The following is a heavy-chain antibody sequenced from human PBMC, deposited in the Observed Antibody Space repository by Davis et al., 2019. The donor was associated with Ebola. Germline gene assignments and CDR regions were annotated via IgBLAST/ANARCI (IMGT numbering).Heavy chain of an antibody. J-gene: IGHJ4*02. CDR1: GFTFSDYY. CDR2: ISSSGSTI. V-gene: IGHV3-11*04. D-gene: IGHD3-10*01. Sequence: GESLKISCAASGFTFSDYYMSWIRQAPGKGLEWVSYISSSGSTIYYADSVKGRFTISRDNAKNSLYLQMNGLRAEDTAVYYCARSYYYGSGSTRAGYWGQGTLVSVSS. CDR3: ARSYYYGSGSTRAGY.